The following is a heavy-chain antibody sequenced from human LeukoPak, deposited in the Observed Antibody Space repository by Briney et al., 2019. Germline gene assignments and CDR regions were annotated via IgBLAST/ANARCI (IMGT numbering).Heavy chain of an antibody. CDR3: TRGGGGRNYVPGDY. D-gene: IGHD1-7*01. CDR2: ISPDGGTT. J-gene: IGHJ4*02. Sequence: PGGSLRLSCAASGFTFNTYWMHWVRQVPGKGLVWVSRISPDGGTTNSADFVQGRFTISRDNAKNTLYLQMNGLRAEDTAVYYCTRGGGGRNYVPGDYWGQGTLVTVSS. V-gene: IGHV3-74*01. CDR1: GFTFNTYW.